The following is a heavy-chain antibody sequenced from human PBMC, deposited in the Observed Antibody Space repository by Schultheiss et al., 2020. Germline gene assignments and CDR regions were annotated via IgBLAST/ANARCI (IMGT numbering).Heavy chain of an antibody. J-gene: IGHJ4*02. CDR3: ARVDRSIAARPVGVFDY. CDR1: SGSFSDYY. D-gene: IGHD6-6*01. V-gene: IGHV4-34*01. Sequence: SQTLSLTCAVYSGSFSDYYWSWIRQPSGRGLEWIGEIKPSGSTKYSPSLKSRVTISVDTSKNQFSLKLSSVTAADTAVYYCARVDRSIAARPVGVFDYWGQGTLVTVSS. CDR2: IKPSGST.